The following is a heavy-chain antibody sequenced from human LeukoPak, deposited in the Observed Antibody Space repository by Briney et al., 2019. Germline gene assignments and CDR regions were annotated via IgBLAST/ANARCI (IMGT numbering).Heavy chain of an antibody. V-gene: IGHV3-7*01. CDR2: INKDGSEE. J-gene: IGHJ5*02. CDR1: GFTLNSYL. CDR3: ARDGAAGGHGVPHT. Sequence: GGSLRLSCAASGFTLNSYLMSWVRQATGRGLEWVANINKDGSEENYLDSVRGRFTVSRDNAKNSLYLQMNSLRADDTALYYCARDGAAGGHGVPHTWGQGTLVTVSS. D-gene: IGHD4-17*01.